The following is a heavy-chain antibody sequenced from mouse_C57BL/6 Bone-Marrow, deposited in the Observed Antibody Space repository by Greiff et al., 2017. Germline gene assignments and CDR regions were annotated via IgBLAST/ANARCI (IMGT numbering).Heavy chain of an antibody. J-gene: IGHJ2*01. Sequence: QVQLKQPGAELVRPGTSVKLSCKASGYTFTSYWMHWVKQRPGQGLEWIGVIDPSDSYTNYNQKFKGKATLTVDTSSSTAYRQLSSLTSEDSAVYYCARKSIGGYWGQGTTLTVSS. D-gene: IGHD2-10*02. CDR3: ARKSIGGY. V-gene: IGHV1-59*01. CDR1: GYTFTSYW. CDR2: IDPSDSYT.